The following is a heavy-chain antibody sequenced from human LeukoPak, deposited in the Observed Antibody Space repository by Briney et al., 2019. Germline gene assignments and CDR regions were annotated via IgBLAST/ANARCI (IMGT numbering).Heavy chain of an antibody. D-gene: IGHD3-9*01. CDR2: INHSGST. J-gene: IGHJ4*02. CDR1: GGSFSGYY. CDR3: ARGRSILTALDY. Sequence: SETLSLTCAVYGGSFSGYYWSWIRQPPGKGLEWIGEINHSGSTNYNPSLKSRVTISVDTSKNQFSLKLSSVTAAHTAVYYCARGRSILTALDYWGQGTLVTVSS. V-gene: IGHV4-34*01.